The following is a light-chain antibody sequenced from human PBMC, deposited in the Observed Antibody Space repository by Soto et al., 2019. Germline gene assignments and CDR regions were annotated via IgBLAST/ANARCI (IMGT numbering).Light chain of an antibody. CDR3: QQYTNYPWT. V-gene: IGKV1-9*01. Sequence: IQLTQSPSSLSASVGDRVTITCRASQGISSYLAWYQQKPGKAPKLLIYAASTLQSGVPSRFSGSGSGTDFTLTISSLQPDDFATYYCQQYTNYPWTFGQGTKVDIK. J-gene: IGKJ1*01. CDR1: QGISSY. CDR2: AAS.